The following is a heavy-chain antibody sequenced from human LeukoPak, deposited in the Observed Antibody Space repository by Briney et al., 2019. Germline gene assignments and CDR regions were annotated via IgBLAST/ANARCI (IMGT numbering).Heavy chain of an antibody. Sequence: GGSLRLSCAASGFTFSRYRMHWVRQAPGKGLVWVSRINGDGSTTSYADSVKGGFTISRDNAKNTLYLQMNSLRAEDTAVYYCATGNYYDSRGYYTFGHWGQGTLVTVSS. CDR1: GFTFSRYR. CDR3: ATGNYYDSRGYYTFGH. V-gene: IGHV3-74*01. J-gene: IGHJ1*01. D-gene: IGHD3-22*01. CDR2: INGDGSTT.